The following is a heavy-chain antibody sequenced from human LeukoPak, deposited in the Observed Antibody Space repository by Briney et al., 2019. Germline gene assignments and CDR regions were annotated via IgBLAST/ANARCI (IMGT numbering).Heavy chain of an antibody. CDR1: GGSISSGGYY. Sequence: PSETLSLTCTVSGGSISSGGYYWSWIRQHPGKGLEWIGYIYYSGSTYYNPSLKSRVTISVDTSKNQFSLKLSSVTAADTAVYYCARVGTLDSSGYYYNGAFDYWGQGTLVTVSS. J-gene: IGHJ4*02. D-gene: IGHD3-22*01. CDR3: ARVGTLDSSGYYYNGAFDY. V-gene: IGHV4-31*03. CDR2: IYYSGST.